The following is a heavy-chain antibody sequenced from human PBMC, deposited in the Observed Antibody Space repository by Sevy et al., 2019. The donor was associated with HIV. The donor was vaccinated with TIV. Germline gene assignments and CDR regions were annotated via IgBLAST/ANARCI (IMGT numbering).Heavy chain of an antibody. V-gene: IGHV1-2*06. Sequence: ASVKVSCKASGYAFTGYYIHWVRQAPGQGLEWMGRINPISGGTDDSQHFQGRVTMTRDTSISTAYMDIIRLTSDDTAVYYCARAPTDFWTGGMDVWGQGTVVTVSS. CDR3: ARAPTDFWTGGMDV. J-gene: IGHJ6*02. CDR1: GYAFTGYY. D-gene: IGHD3-3*01. CDR2: INPISGGT.